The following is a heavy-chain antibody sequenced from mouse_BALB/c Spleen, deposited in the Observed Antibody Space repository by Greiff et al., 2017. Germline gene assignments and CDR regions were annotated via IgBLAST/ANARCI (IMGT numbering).Heavy chain of an antibody. CDR2: ISNGGGST. J-gene: IGHJ1*01. D-gene: IGHD2-10*01. Sequence: DVKLEESGGGLVQPGGSLKLSCAASGFTFSSYTMSWVRQTPEKRLEWVAYISNGGGSTYYPDTVKGRFTISSDNAKTTLYLQMSSLKSEDTAMYYCARRAYYGSYWYFDVGGAGTTVTVAS. V-gene: IGHV5-12-2*01. CDR3: ARRAYYGSYWYFDV. CDR1: GFTFSSYT.